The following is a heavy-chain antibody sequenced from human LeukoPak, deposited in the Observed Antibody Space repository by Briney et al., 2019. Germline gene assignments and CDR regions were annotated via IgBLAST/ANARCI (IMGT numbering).Heavy chain of an antibody. CDR1: GFPVDSNY. J-gene: IGHJ4*02. CDR2: IYTGGNT. CDR3: ARGDDSGYYDYFDY. D-gene: IGHD3-22*01. Sequence: GGSLRLSFAASGFPVDSNYLSWVRPAPGKGLEWVSTIYTGGNTYYAASVKGRFTISRDFSKNTVFLHMNSLRAEDTAMYYCARGDDSGYYDYFDYWGQGALVTVSS. V-gene: IGHV3-53*01.